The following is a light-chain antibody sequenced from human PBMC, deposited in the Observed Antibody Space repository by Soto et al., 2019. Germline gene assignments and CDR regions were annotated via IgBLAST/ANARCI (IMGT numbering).Light chain of an antibody. Sequence: EIVLTQSPGTLSLFPGERATLSCRASQSVSSRNLAWYRQKPGQAPSLLIYGAFNRATGIPDRFSGSGSATDFTLTISRLEPADFAVYYCLLYGDSPPPYTFGQGTKLDIK. CDR2: GAF. V-gene: IGKV3-20*01. CDR3: LLYGDSPPPYT. J-gene: IGKJ2*01. CDR1: QSVSSRN.